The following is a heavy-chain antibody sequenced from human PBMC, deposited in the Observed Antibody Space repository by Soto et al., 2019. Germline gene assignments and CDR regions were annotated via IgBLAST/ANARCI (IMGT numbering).Heavy chain of an antibody. J-gene: IGHJ5*01. D-gene: IGHD1-26*01. CDR2: VYYSGST. CDR1: GDSVSSGAYY. V-gene: IGHV4-61*08. CDR3: ARVKRSPSRLDS. Sequence: SETLSLTCSVSGDSVSSGAYYWSWIRQPPGKGLEWIGYVYYSGSTSYNPSLETGVTISVDTSKNQFSLKLTSVTPADTAIYYFARVKRSPSRLDSWAQRTLVTGS.